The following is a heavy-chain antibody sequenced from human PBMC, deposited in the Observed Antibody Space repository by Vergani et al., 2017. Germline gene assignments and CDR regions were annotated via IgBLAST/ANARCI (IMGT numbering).Heavy chain of an antibody. V-gene: IGHV3-7*01. D-gene: IGHD2/OR15-2a*01. CDR2: IKQDGRGK. CDR1: GFTFRSNW. J-gene: IGHJ4*02. Sequence: EVQLVESGGGLVQPGGSLRLSCAASGFTFRSNWMSWVRQAPGKGLEWVANIKQDGRGKYYVDSGKGRFTISRDNAKNSLYLQMNSLRAEDTAVYYCARDLVFLLDYWGQGTLVTVSS. CDR3: ARDLVFLLDY.